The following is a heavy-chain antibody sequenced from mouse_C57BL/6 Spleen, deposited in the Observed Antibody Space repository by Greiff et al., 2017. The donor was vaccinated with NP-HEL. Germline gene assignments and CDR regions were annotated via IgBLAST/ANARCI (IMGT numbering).Heavy chain of an antibody. CDR1: GYAFSSSW. D-gene: IGHD2-3*01. CDR3: AMGWSPDY. V-gene: IGHV1-82*01. Sequence: LVKPGASVKISCKASGYAFSSSWMNWVKQRPGKGLEWIGRIYPGDGDTNYNGKFKGKATLTADKSSSTAYMQLSSLTSEDSAVYFCAMGWSPDYWGQGTTLTVSS. J-gene: IGHJ2*01. CDR2: IYPGDGDT.